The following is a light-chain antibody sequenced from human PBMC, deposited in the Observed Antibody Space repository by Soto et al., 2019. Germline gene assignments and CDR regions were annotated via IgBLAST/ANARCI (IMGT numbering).Light chain of an antibody. CDR2: EVS. V-gene: IGLV2-8*01. J-gene: IGLJ1*01. Sequence: QSALTQPPSASGSPGQSVTISCTGTSSDVGGYDYVSWYQQYPGKAPKLMIYEVSKRPSWVPDRFSRSKSGNTASLTVSGLQAEDEADYYCTAYAGSKNRYVFGTGTKVTVL. CDR3: TAYAGSKNRYV. CDR1: SSDVGGYDY.